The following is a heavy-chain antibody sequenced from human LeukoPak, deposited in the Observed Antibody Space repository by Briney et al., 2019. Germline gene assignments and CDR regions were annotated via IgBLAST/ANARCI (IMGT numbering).Heavy chain of an antibody. CDR3: ARRSDYLDY. Sequence: PSETLSLTCTVSGGSISSYYWSWIRQPPGKGLEWIGDAYYSGNTNYNPSLKSRVTISVDTSKNQFSLKLSSVTAADTAVYYCARRSDYLDYWGQGTLVTVSS. CDR2: AYYSGNT. CDR1: GGSISSYY. J-gene: IGHJ4*02. V-gene: IGHV4-59*01. D-gene: IGHD3-22*01.